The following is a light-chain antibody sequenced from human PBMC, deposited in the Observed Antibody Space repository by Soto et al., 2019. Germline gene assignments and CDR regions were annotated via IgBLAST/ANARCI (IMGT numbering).Light chain of an antibody. V-gene: IGKV3-11*01. J-gene: IGKJ5*01. CDR1: RSVNCY. Sequence: MVWTKSPATLSLSPGERATLSCRASRSVNCYLAWYQHKPGQAPRLLISDASNRATGITTRFSGSGSGSDFTRTISTLQPDEFAVYYCQQSGHGPLTFGQGTRLESK. CDR2: DAS. CDR3: QQSGHGPLT.